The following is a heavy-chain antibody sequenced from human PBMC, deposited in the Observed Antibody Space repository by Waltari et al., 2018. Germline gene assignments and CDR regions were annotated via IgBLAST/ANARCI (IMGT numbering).Heavy chain of an antibody. CDR1: GFIVIRNY. Sequence: EVQLVESGGGLIQPGGSLRLSCAASGFIVIRNYMACVRQATGKGREGDSVIYTNGNTFYSDYLRGRVTISRDSSDNTLSLQMDNLRTEDAGIYYCASGRKGGSGYSYWGRGTLVTVSS. V-gene: IGHV3-53*01. CDR3: ASGRKGGSGYSY. D-gene: IGHD2-15*01. CDR2: IYTNGNT. J-gene: IGHJ4*02.